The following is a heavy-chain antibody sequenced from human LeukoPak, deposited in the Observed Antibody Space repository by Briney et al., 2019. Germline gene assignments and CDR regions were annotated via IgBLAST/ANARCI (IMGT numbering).Heavy chain of an antibody. CDR1: GFTFSDYY. CDR2: ITTSGSYT. D-gene: IGHD5-18*01. Sequence: PGGSLRLSCAASGFTFSDYYMSWIRQAPGKGLEWISYITTSGSYTNYADSVKGRFTISRDNAKNSLYLQMNSLRAEDTAVYYCARVGGTAMSLDYWGQGTLVTVSS. J-gene: IGHJ4*02. CDR3: ARVGGTAMSLDY. V-gene: IGHV3-11*05.